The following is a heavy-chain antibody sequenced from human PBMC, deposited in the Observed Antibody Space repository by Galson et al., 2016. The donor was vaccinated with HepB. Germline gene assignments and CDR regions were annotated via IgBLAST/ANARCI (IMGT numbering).Heavy chain of an antibody. J-gene: IGHJ3*01. Sequence: SLRLSCAASGFTFSNYYMSWIRQAPGKGLEWVSFISPTSSDINYADSVMGRFSISRDNAKNSLYLQMNTLGAEDTAVYYCASPSGRFSVHTFDLWGQGTKVTVSS. CDR1: GFTFSNYY. CDR3: ASPSGRFSVHTFDL. D-gene: IGHD1-26*01. V-gene: IGHV3-11*06. CDR2: ISPTSSDI.